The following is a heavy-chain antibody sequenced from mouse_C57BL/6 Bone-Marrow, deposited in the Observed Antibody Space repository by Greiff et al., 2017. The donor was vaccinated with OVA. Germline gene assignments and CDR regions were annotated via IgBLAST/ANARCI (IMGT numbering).Heavy chain of an antibody. Sequence: QVQLQQPGAELVMPGASVKLSCKASGYTFTSYWMHWVKQRPGQGLEWIGEIDPSDSYTNYNQKFKGKSTLTVDKSSSTAYMQLSSLTSEDSAVYYYARRGYGSEDYWGQGTTLTVSS. CDR2: IDPSDSYT. V-gene: IGHV1-69*01. CDR1: GYTFTSYW. D-gene: IGHD1-1*01. J-gene: IGHJ2*01. CDR3: ARRGYGSEDY.